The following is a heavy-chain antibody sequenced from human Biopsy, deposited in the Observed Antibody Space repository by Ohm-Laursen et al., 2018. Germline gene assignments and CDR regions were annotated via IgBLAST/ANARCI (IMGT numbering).Heavy chain of an antibody. CDR1: GGSIGSFF. V-gene: IGHV4-59*01. CDR2: IYYSGST. D-gene: IGHD3-22*01. Sequence: SDTLSLTCAVSGGSIGSFFWSWIRQPPGKGLEWIGYIYYSGSTNYNPSLRSRVTISVDRSKNQFSLELSSVTAADTAVYYCARESDSSGYYYRDYWGQGTLVTVSS. J-gene: IGHJ4*02. CDR3: ARESDSSGYYYRDY.